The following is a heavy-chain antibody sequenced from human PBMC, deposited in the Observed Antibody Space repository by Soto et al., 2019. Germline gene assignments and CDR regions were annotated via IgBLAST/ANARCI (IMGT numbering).Heavy chain of an antibody. Sequence: ASETLSLTCTVSGGSISSYYWSWIRQPAGKGLEWIGRIYTSGSTNYNPSLKSRVTMSVDTSKNQFSLKLSSVTAADTAVYYCAREIKLGVDFWSGYRNWFDPWGQGTLVTV. CDR3: AREIKLGVDFWSGYRNWFDP. CDR2: IYTSGST. V-gene: IGHV4-4*07. J-gene: IGHJ5*02. D-gene: IGHD3-3*01. CDR1: GGSISSYY.